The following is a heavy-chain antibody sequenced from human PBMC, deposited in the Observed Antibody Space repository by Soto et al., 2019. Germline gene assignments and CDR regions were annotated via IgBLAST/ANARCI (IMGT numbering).Heavy chain of an antibody. V-gene: IGHV2-5*02. J-gene: IGHJ3*01. Sequence: QITLKESGPTLVNPTQTLTLTCSFSGFSLSTSRVGVGWIRQPPGKALEWLAIIYWDDDRRYSPSLKTRLAITKDTFKNQVVITMTNLDPGDTATYYWAQIFIPWGGVSALGAFDLWGQGTMVTVSS. D-gene: IGHD3-16*01. CDR3: AQIFIPWGGVSALGAFDL. CDR2: IYWDDDR. CDR1: GFSLSTSRVG.